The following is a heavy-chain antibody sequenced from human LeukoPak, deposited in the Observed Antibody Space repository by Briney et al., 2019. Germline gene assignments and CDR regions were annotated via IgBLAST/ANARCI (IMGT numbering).Heavy chain of an antibody. CDR1: GYTFTSYG. J-gene: IGHJ3*02. D-gene: IGHD1-26*01. Sequence: ASVKVSCKASGYTFTSYGISWVRQAPGQGLEWMGWISAYNGNTNYAQKLQGRVTMTTDTSISTAYMELSRLRSDDTAVYYCAISLLSSSGGLTFDIWGQGTMVTVSS. CDR3: AISLLSSSGGLTFDI. CDR2: ISAYNGNT. V-gene: IGHV1-18*01.